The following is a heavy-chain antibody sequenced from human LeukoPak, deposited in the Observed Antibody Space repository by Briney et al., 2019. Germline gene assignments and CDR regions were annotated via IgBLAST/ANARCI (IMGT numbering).Heavy chain of an antibody. CDR3: AKGRGSFGEYTDY. J-gene: IGHJ4*02. Sequence: GGSLRLSCAASGFTFSSYGMHWVRQAPGKGLEWVAFIRYDGSNKYYADSVKGRFTISRDNSKNTLYLQMNSLRAEVTAVYYCAKGRGSFGEYTDYWGQGTLVTVSS. CDR2: IRYDGSNK. V-gene: IGHV3-30*02. CDR1: GFTFSSYG. D-gene: IGHD3-10*01.